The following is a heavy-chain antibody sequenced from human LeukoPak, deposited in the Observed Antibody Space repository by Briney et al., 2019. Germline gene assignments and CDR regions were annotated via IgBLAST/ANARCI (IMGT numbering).Heavy chain of an antibody. J-gene: IGHJ4*02. CDR2: FDPEDGET. CDR3: ARDESSSWTDD. D-gene: IGHD6-13*01. CDR1: GYTLTELS. Sequence: ASVNVSCKVSGYTLTELSMHWVRQAPGKGLEWMGGFDPEDGETIYAQKLQGRVTMTTDTSTSTAYMELRSLRSDDTAVYYCARDESSSWTDDWGQGTLVTVSS. V-gene: IGHV1-24*01.